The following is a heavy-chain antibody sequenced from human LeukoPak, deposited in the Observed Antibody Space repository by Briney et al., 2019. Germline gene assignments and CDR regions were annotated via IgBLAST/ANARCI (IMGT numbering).Heavy chain of an antibody. D-gene: IGHD1-26*01. V-gene: IGHV3-48*03. Sequence: GGSLRLSCAASGFTFSSYEMNWVRQAPGRGLEWVSYISSSGSTIYYADSVKGRFTISRDNAKNSLYLQMNSLRAEDTAVYHCASGAGWFDPWGQGTLVTVSS. J-gene: IGHJ5*02. CDR1: GFTFSSYE. CDR2: ISSSGSTI. CDR3: ASGAGWFDP.